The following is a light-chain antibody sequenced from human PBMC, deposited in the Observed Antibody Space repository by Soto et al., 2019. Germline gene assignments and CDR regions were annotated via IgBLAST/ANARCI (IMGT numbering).Light chain of an antibody. V-gene: IGLV2-14*01. CDR2: DVS. Sequence: QSVLTQPASVSGSPGQSITISCTGTSSDVGGYNYVSWYQQHPVKAPKLMINDVSNRPPGVSNRFSGSKSGNTASLTISGLQAEDEADYYGSSYTSSSTVVFGGGTKLTVL. CDR1: SSDVGGYNY. CDR3: SSYTSSSTVV. J-gene: IGLJ2*01.